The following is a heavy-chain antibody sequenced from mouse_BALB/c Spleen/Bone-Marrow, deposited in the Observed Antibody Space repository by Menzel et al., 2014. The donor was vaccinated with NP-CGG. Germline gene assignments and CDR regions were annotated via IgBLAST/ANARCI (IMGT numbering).Heavy chain of an antibody. D-gene: IGHD3-3*01. CDR1: GCTSTSYW. Sequence: DLVKPGASVKLSCKASGCTSTSYWINWIKQRPGQGLEWIGRIAPGSGSTYYNEMFKGKATLIVDTSSSTAYIQLSSLSSEDSAVYFCARGGLHYFDYWGQGTTLTVSS. CDR2: IAPGSGST. V-gene: IGHV1S41*01. CDR3: ARGGLHYFDY. J-gene: IGHJ2*01.